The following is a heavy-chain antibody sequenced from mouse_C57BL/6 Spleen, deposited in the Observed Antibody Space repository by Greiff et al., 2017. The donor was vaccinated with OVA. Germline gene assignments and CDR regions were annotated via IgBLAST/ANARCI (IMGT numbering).Heavy chain of an antibody. CDR1: GFTFTDYY. D-gene: IGHD2-3*01. Sequence: EVQGVESGGGLVQPGGSLSLSCAASGFTFTDYYMSWVRQPPGKALEWLGFIRNKANGYTTEYSVSVKGRFTISRDNSQSILYLQMNGLRAEDSATYYCARYDGYGDAMDYWGQGTSVTVSS. V-gene: IGHV7-3*01. J-gene: IGHJ4*01. CDR2: IRNKANGYTT. CDR3: ARYDGYGDAMDY.